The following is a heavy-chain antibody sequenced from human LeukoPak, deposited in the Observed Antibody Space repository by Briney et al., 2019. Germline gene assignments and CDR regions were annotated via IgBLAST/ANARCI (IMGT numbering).Heavy chain of an antibody. CDR2: ISGSGGSA. CDR3: ARGGSSSWYY. V-gene: IGHV3-23*01. Sequence: KPGGSLRLSCAVSGFTFSGSAMTWVRQAPRKGLEWVSTISGSGGSAYYADSVRGRFTISRDNSKNTLYLQMNSLRAEDTAVYYCARGGSSSWYYWGQGTLVTVSS. CDR1: GFTFSGSA. J-gene: IGHJ4*02. D-gene: IGHD6-13*01.